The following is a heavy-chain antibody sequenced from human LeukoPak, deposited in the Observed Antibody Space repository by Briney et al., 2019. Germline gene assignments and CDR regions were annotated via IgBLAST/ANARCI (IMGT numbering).Heavy chain of an antibody. CDR1: GFTFSSFA. CDR2: ISGSGDTT. CDR3: AKDHRVSVVVPAAVVFYFDY. D-gene: IGHD2-2*01. Sequence: GGSLRLSCAASGFTFSSFAMNWVRQAPGQGLEWVSIISGSGDTTHYTDSVKGRFTVSRDNSKNTLYLQMNSLRAEDTAVYYCAKDHRVSVVVPAAVVFYFDYWGQGTLVTVSS. V-gene: IGHV3-23*01. J-gene: IGHJ4*02.